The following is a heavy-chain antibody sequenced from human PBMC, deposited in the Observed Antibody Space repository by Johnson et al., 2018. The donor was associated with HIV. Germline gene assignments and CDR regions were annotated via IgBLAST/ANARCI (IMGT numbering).Heavy chain of an antibody. CDR3: AKDRAIYSSRAVGAFDI. V-gene: IGHV3-13*01. CDR2: IGTAGDT. J-gene: IGHJ3*02. D-gene: IGHD6-13*01. Sequence: AIGTAGDTYYPGSVKGRFTISRENAKNSLYLQMNSLRAGDTAVSYCAKDRAIYSSRAVGAFDIWGQVTMVTVSS.